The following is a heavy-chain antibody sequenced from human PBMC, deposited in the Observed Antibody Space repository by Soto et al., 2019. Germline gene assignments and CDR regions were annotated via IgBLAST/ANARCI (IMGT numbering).Heavy chain of an antibody. J-gene: IGHJ4*02. CDR3: AKQRGNYDSSTYIKYPLDY. V-gene: IGHV3-30*18. CDR1: GFTFSDYY. D-gene: IGHD3-22*01. Sequence: GGSLRLSCAASGFTFSDYYMTWIRQAPGKGLEWVALISYDGSNMFYAGSVKGRFTISRDNSKNTLYLQMNSLRTEDTAVYYCAKQRGNYDSSTYIKYPLDYWGQGTLVTVSS. CDR2: ISYDGSNM.